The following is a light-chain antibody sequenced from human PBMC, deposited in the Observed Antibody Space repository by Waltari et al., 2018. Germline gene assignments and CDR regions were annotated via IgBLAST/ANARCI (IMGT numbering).Light chain of an antibody. CDR1: NIDRKT. CDR2: DDT. J-gene: IGLJ2*01. Sequence: SYVLTQPPSVSVPPGETARITFAGNNIDRKTVNWYHQKPGQAPVLVVYDDTDRPPGIPERFSGANSGDTATLTISRVEAGDEADYYCHVWDASRDHVVFGGGTKLTVL. CDR3: HVWDASRDHVV. V-gene: IGLV3-21*02.